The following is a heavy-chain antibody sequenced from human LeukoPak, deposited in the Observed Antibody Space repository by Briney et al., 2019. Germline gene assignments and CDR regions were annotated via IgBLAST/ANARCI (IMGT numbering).Heavy chain of an antibody. Sequence: GEPLKISCKGSGYSFTSYWIGWVRQMPGKGLEWMGIIYPGDSDTRYSPSFQGQVTISADKSISTAYLQWSSLKASDTAMYYCARQKSGKTLENWFDPWGQGTLVTVSS. D-gene: IGHD1-26*01. J-gene: IGHJ5*02. CDR2: IYPGDSDT. V-gene: IGHV5-51*01. CDR1: GYSFTSYW. CDR3: ARQKSGKTLENWFDP.